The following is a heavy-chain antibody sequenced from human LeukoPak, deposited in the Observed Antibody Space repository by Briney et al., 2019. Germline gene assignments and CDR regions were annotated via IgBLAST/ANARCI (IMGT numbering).Heavy chain of an antibody. CDR2: ISYDGSNK. CDR3: ASETRGIAAASN. Sequence: GRSLRLSCAASGFTFSSFGMHWVRQAPGKGLECVAVISYDGSNKYYADSVKGRFTISRDNSKNTLYLQMNSLRAEDTAVYYCASETRGIAAASNWGQGTLVTVSS. J-gene: IGHJ4*02. D-gene: IGHD6-13*01. CDR1: GFTFSSFG. V-gene: IGHV3-30*03.